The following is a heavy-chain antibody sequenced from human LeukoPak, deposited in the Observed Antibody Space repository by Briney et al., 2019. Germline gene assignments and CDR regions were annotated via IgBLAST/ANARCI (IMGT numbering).Heavy chain of an antibody. CDR1: GYSFTSYW. Sequence: GESLKISCKGSGYSFTSYWIGWVRQMPGKGLEWMGIIYPGDSDTRYSPSFQGQVTISADKSISTAYLQWSSLKASDTAMYYCARRGYYDSSGYSGDYFDYWGQGTLVTVSS. J-gene: IGHJ4*02. V-gene: IGHV5-51*01. CDR2: IYPGDSDT. D-gene: IGHD3-22*01. CDR3: ARRGYYDSSGYSGDYFDY.